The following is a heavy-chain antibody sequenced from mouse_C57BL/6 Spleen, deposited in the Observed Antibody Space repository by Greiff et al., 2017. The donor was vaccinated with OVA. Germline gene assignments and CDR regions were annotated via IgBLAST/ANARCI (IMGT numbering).Heavy chain of an antibody. CDR1: GFTITDYY. J-gene: IGHJ4*01. CDR3: ARQDYDDCYGSGEANAMDY. V-gene: IGHV14-2*01. Sequence: VQLQQSGAELVKPGASVKLSCTASGFTITDYYMHWVKQRTEQGLEWIGRVDPEDGETKYAPKFPGKATITADTSSNTAYLQLSSLTTEDTAVYDCARQDYDDCYGSGEANAMDYWGQGTSVTVSA. CDR2: VDPEDGET. D-gene: IGHD1-1*01.